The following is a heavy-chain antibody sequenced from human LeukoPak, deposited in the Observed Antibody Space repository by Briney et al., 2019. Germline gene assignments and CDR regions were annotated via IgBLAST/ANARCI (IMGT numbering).Heavy chain of an antibody. Sequence: ASVKVSCKASGYTFTSYGISWVRQAPGQGLEWMGWISAYNGNTNYAQKLQGRVTMTTDTSTSTAYMELRSLRSDDTAVYYCARGRASNKVAVAGTSYFDYWGQGTLVTVSS. CDR3: ARGRASNKVAVAGTSYFDY. D-gene: IGHD6-19*01. V-gene: IGHV1-18*01. J-gene: IGHJ4*02. CDR1: GYTFTSYG. CDR2: ISAYNGNT.